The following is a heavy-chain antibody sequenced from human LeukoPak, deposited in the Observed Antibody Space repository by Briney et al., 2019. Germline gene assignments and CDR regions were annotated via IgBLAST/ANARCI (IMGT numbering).Heavy chain of an antibody. CDR2: ISAYNGNT. CDR3: ARMGIVGATDFDY. J-gene: IGHJ4*02. Sequence: ASVNVSCMASGYTFTSYGISWVRQAPGQGLEGMELISAYNGNTNYAQKLQGRVTMTTDTSTSTAYMELRSLRSDDTAVYYCARMGIVGATDFDYWGQGPLVTVSS. CDR1: GYTFTSYG. D-gene: IGHD1-26*01. V-gene: IGHV1-18*01.